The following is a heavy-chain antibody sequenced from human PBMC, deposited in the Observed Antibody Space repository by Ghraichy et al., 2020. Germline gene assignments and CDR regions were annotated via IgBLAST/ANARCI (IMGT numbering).Heavy chain of an antibody. J-gene: IGHJ4*02. V-gene: IGHV3-9*01. Sequence: GGSLRLSCAASGFTFDDYAMHWVRQAPGKGLEWVSGISWNSGSIGYADSVKGRFTISRDNAKNSLYLQMNSLRAEDTALYYCAKGDYGDYVGGGSFDYWGQGTLVTVSS. D-gene: IGHD4-17*01. CDR1: GFTFDDYA. CDR2: ISWNSGSI. CDR3: AKGDYGDYVGGGSFDY.